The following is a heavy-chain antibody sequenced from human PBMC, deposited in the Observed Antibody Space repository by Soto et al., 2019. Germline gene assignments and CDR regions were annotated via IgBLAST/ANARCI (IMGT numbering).Heavy chain of an antibody. CDR3: ARGPSVDTAMVGYFDY. V-gene: IGHV1-69*06. D-gene: IGHD5-18*01. J-gene: IGHJ4*02. CDR1: GGTFSSYA. CDR2: IIPIFGTA. Sequence: GASVKVSFKASGGTFSSYAISWLRQAPGQGLEWMGGIIPIFGTANYAQKFQGRVTITADKSTSTAYMELSSLRSGDTAVYYCARGPSVDTAMVGYFDYWGQGTLVTVSS.